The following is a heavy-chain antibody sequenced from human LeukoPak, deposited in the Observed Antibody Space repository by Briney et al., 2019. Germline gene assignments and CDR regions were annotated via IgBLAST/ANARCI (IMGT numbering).Heavy chain of an antibody. J-gene: IGHJ4*02. Sequence: SETLSLTCTVSGGSISSYFWSWIRQPPGKGLEWIGYIYYSGSTDYNPSLRSRVTISVDTSKNQFSLGLSSVTAADTAVYYCGGDKSTSSSVEYWGQGTLVTVSS. CDR3: GGDKSTSSSVEY. CDR1: GGSISSYF. D-gene: IGHD2-2*01. CDR2: IYYSGST. V-gene: IGHV4-59*08.